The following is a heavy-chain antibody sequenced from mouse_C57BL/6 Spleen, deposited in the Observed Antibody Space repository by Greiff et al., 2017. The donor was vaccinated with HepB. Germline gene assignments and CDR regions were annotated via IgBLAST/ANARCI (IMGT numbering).Heavy chain of an antibody. V-gene: IGHV1-80*01. CDR1: GYAFSSYW. D-gene: IGHD1-2*01. Sequence: VQLQQSGAELVKPGASVKISCKASGYAFSSYWMNWVKQRPGKGLEWIGQIYPGDGDTNYNGNFKGKATLTADKSSSTAYMQLSSLTSEDSAVYFCARGGYYAYYYFDYWGQGTTLTVSS. CDR3: ARGGYYAYYYFDY. CDR2: IYPGDGDT. J-gene: IGHJ2*01.